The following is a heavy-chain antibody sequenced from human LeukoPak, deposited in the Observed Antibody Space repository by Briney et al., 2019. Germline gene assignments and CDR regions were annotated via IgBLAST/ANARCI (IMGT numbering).Heavy chain of an antibody. V-gene: IGHV3-30-3*01. CDR3: ARGWLSWYSSGWFPGSY. J-gene: IGHJ4*02. D-gene: IGHD6-19*01. Sequence: GGSLRLSCGASGFTFSSYAMHWVRQAPGKGLEWVAVISYDGSNKYYADSVKGRFTISRDNSKNTLYLQMNSLRAEDTAVYYCARGWLSWYSSGWFPGSYWGQGTLVTVSS. CDR2: ISYDGSNK. CDR1: GFTFSSYA.